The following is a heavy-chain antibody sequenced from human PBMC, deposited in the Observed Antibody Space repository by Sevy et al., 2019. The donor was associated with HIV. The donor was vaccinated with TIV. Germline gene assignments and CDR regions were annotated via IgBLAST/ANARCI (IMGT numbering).Heavy chain of an antibody. CDR3: ARRVSSGWFELDP. D-gene: IGHD6-19*01. Sequence: GESLKISCKGSGYTFTNYWIGWVRQMPGKGLEWMGIIYPGDSDTRYSPSFQGQVTISADKCISTAYLQWRSLTASDTAMYYCARRVSSGWFELDPWGQGTLVTVSS. J-gene: IGHJ5*02. CDR1: GYTFTNYW. V-gene: IGHV5-51*01. CDR2: IYPGDSDT.